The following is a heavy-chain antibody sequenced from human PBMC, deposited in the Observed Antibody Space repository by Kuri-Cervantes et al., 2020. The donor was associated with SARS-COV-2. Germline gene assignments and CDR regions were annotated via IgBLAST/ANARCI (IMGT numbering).Heavy chain of an antibody. Sequence: AAATVSCKASVCTFTSYDIHLVRQATRPGREWMGWMNPNSGNTGYAQKFQGRVTMTRNTSISTAYMELSSLRSEDAAVYYCSSRPGSGSYVVKGWFDPWGQGTLVTVSS. V-gene: IGHV1-8*01. CDR1: VCTFTSYD. CDR2: MNPNSGNT. CDR3: SSRPGSGSYVVKGWFDP. J-gene: IGHJ5*02. D-gene: IGHD3-10*01.